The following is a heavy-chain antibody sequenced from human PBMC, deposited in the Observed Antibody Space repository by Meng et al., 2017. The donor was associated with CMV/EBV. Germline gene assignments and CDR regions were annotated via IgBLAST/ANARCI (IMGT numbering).Heavy chain of an antibody. D-gene: IGHD3-10*01. Sequence: GESLKISCAASGFTFSSYAMSWVRQAPGKGLEWVSAISGSGGSTYYADSVKGRFTISRDNSKNTLYLQMKSLRAEDTAVYYCAKGIGGEFDPWGQGTLVTVSS. CDR3: AKGIGGEFDP. J-gene: IGHJ5*02. CDR1: GFTFSSYA. CDR2: ISGSGGST. V-gene: IGHV3-23*01.